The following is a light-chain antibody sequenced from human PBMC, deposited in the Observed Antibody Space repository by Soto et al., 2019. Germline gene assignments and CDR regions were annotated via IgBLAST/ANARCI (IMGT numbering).Light chain of an antibody. J-gene: IGLJ3*02. V-gene: IGLV1-47*01. CDR2: RNN. CDR3: AAWDDSLSGGV. CDR1: SSNIGSNY. Sequence: QSVLTQPPSASGTPGQRVTISCSGSSSNIGSNYVYWYQQLPGTAPKLLIYRNNQRPSGVPDRFSGSKSGTSASLAISGVRSEDEADYYCAAWDDSLSGGVFGGGTQLTVL.